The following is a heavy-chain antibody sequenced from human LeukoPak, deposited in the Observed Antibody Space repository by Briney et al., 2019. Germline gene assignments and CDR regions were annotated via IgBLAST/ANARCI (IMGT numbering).Heavy chain of an antibody. CDR3: IRERVLRYFDWSSGMGAFDI. CDR1: GFTFKSYE. CDR2: ISTSGSTI. J-gene: IGHJ3*02. Sequence: PGGSLRLSCAASGFTFKSYEMNWVRQAPGKGLEWVSYISTSGSTINYADSVKGRFTISRDNAKNSLSLQMNTLRAEDTAVYYCIRERVLRYFDWSSGMGAFDIWGQGTMVTVSS. D-gene: IGHD3-9*01. V-gene: IGHV3-48*03.